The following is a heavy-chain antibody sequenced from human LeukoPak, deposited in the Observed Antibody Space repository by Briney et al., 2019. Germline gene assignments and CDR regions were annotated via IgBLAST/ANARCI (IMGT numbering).Heavy chain of an antibody. J-gene: IGHJ6*03. CDR2: IYYSGST. Sequence: SETLSLTCTVSGGSISSYYWSWIRQPPGKGLEWIGYIYYSGSTNYNPSLKSRVTISVDTSKNQFSLKLSSVTAADTAVYARTTEAHSWRTRYYDYYMDVWGKGTTVTVSS. CDR1: GGSISSYY. V-gene: IGHV4-59*01. D-gene: IGHD1-1*01. CDR3: TTEAHSWRTRYYDYYMDV.